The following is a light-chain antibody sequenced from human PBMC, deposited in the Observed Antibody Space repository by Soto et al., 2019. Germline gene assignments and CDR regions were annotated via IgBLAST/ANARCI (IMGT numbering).Light chain of an antibody. CDR3: LLSYSGARPVV. CDR2: DKS. Sequence: QAVVTQEPSLTVSPGGTVTLTCGSSTGAVTSGHYPYWFQQKPGQAPRTLISDKSNKHSWTPARFSGSLLGGKAALTLSGAQPEDEAEYYCLLSYSGARPVVFGGGTQLTVL. V-gene: IGLV7-46*01. CDR1: TGAVTSGHY. J-gene: IGLJ2*01.